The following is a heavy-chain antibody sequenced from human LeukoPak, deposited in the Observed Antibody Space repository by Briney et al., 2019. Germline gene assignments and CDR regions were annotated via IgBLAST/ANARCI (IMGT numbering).Heavy chain of an antibody. D-gene: IGHD2-15*01. Sequence: GESLKISCKGSGYSINNYWIGWVRQMPGKGLEWMGIIYPADSDIRYSPSFQGQVTISADKPISTAYLQWSSLKASDTAMYYCARQEYCSGGSCYTWFDPWGQGTLVIVPS. V-gene: IGHV5-51*01. CDR3: ARQEYCSGGSCYTWFDP. J-gene: IGHJ5*02. CDR1: GYSINNYW. CDR2: IYPADSDI.